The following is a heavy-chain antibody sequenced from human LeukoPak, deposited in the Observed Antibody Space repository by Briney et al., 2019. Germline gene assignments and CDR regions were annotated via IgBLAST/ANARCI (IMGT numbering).Heavy chain of an antibody. CDR3: ARAQGEYYYDSSGPWEDAFDI. J-gene: IGHJ3*02. Sequence: GGSLRLACAACGLTLSSYAMHWVRQAPGKGLEWVAVISYDGSNKYYADSVKGRFTISRDNSKNTLYLQMNSLRAEDTAVYYCARAQGEYYYDSSGPWEDAFDIWGQGTMVTVSS. CDR2: ISYDGSNK. D-gene: IGHD3-22*01. V-gene: IGHV3-30*01. CDR1: GLTLSSYA.